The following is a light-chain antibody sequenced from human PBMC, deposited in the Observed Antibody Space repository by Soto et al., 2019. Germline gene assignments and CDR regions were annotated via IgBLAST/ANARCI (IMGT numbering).Light chain of an antibody. V-gene: IGKV3-15*01. CDR2: GAS. CDR1: QNLRSS. Sequence: EMVMTQSPATLSVSPGERATLSCRASQNLRSSLAWYQQKPGQAPRLLIYGASTRATGIPARFSGSGSGTEFTLTISSLQSEDFAVYFCQQYNIWPQTFGQGTKVDIK. CDR3: QQYNIWPQT. J-gene: IGKJ1*01.